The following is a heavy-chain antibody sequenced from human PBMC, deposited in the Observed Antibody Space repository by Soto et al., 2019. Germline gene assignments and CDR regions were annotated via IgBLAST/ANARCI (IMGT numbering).Heavy chain of an antibody. CDR1: GYSFTSYW. V-gene: IGHV5-51*01. Sequence: GESLKISCKGSGYSFTSYWIGWVRQMPGKGLEWMGIIYPGDSDTRYSPSFQGQVTISADKSISTAYLQWSSMKASDNAMYYCARIYLTNYDFWSGYWDYYYGMDVWGQGTTVTVSS. J-gene: IGHJ6*02. D-gene: IGHD3-3*01. CDR3: ARIYLTNYDFWSGYWDYYYGMDV. CDR2: IYPGDSDT.